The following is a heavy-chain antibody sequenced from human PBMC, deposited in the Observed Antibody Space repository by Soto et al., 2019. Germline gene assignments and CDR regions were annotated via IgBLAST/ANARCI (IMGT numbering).Heavy chain of an antibody. J-gene: IGHJ4*02. CDR3: ARESRLTTRYQIAAVFDY. V-gene: IGHV3-21*01. CDR1: GFTFSSYS. D-gene: IGHD6-25*01. CDR2: ISSSSSYI. Sequence: GGSLRLSCAASGFTFSSYSMNWVRQAPGKGLEWVSSISSSSSYIYYADSVKGRFTISRDNAKNSLYLQMNSLRAEDTAVYYCARESRLTTRYQIAAVFDYWGQGTLVTVSS.